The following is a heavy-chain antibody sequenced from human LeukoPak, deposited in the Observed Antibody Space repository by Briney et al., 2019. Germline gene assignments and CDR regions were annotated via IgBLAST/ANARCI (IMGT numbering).Heavy chain of an antibody. J-gene: IGHJ4*02. CDR2: ISYDGSNK. Sequence: GGSLRLSCAASGFTFSSYAMHWVRQAPGKGLEWVAVISYDGSNKYYADSVKGRFTISRDNSKNTLYLQMNSLRAEDTAVYYCARIRRDLYYFDYWGQGTLVTVSS. CDR3: ARIRRDLYYFDY. CDR1: GFTFSSYA. V-gene: IGHV3-30-3*01.